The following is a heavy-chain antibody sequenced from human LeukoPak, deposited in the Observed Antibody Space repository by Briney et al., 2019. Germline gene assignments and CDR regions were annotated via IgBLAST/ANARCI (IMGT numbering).Heavy chain of an antibody. CDR1: GSSISSSSYY. CDR3: ARGSSYRYYFDY. CDR2: IYYSGST. V-gene: IGHV4-39*07. Sequence: PSETLSLTCTVSGSSISSSSYYWGWIRQPPGKGLEWIGSIYYSGSTYYNPSLKSRDTISVDTSKNQFSLKLSSVTAADTAVYYCARGSSYRYYFDYWGQGTLVTVSS. J-gene: IGHJ4*02. D-gene: IGHD3-16*02.